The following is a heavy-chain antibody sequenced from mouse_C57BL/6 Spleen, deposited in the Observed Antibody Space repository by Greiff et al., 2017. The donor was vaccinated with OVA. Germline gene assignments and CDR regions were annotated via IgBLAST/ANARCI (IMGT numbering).Heavy chain of an antibody. J-gene: IGHJ2*01. CDR3: AKGVPHYFDY. CDR2: IYPGDGDT. CDR1: GYAFSSSW. V-gene: IGHV1-82*01. Sequence: VQLKESGPELVKPGASVKISCKASGYAFSSSWMNWVKQRPGKGLEWIGRIYPGDGDTNYNGTFKGKATLTADKSSSTAYMQLSSLTSEDSAVYFCAKGVPHYFDYWGQGTTLTVSS.